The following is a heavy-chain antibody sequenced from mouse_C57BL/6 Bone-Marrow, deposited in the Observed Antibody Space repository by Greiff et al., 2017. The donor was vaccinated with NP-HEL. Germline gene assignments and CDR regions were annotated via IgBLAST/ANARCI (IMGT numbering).Heavy chain of an antibody. CDR2: IDPETGGT. Sequence: QVHVKQSGAELVRPGASVTLSCKASGYTFTDYEMHWVKQTPVHGLEWIGAIDPETGGTAYNQKFKGKAILTADKSSSTAYMELRSLTSEDSAVYYCKVPQFITTDGNFDYWGQGTTLTVSS. CDR1: GYTFTDYE. D-gene: IGHD1-1*01. V-gene: IGHV1-15*01. CDR3: KVPQFITTDGNFDY. J-gene: IGHJ2*01.